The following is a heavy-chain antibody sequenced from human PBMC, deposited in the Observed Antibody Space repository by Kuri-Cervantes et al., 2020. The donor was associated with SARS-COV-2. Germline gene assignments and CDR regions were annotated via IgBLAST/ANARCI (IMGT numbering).Heavy chain of an antibody. V-gene: IGHV3-30*10. D-gene: IGHD6-13*01. Sequence: GESLKISCAASGFTFSTSAMHWVRQAPGKGLEWVALISHDGSSEYYRDAVKGRFTVSRDNSKESLFLRMDSLGPEDTAVYYCAKAYSNRVWYPYYYYSYGLDVWGQGTTVTVSS. CDR1: GFTFSTSA. CDR3: AKAYSNRVWYPYYYYSYGLDV. CDR2: ISHDGSSE. J-gene: IGHJ6*02.